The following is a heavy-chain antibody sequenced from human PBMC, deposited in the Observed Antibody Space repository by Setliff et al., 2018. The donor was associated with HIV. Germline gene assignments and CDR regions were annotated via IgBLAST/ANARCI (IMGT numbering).Heavy chain of an antibody. Sequence: SETLSLTCAVYGGSFSDYYWTWIRQSPGKGLEWIGGINHRGSTNYNPSLKSRVTVSVDTSKNQFSLKLGSVTAADTAVYYCARESPSSSWFYFDFWGQGTLVTVPQ. D-gene: IGHD6-13*01. V-gene: IGHV4-34*01. CDR1: GGSFSDYY. CDR2: INHRGST. J-gene: IGHJ4*02. CDR3: ARESPSSSWFYFDF.